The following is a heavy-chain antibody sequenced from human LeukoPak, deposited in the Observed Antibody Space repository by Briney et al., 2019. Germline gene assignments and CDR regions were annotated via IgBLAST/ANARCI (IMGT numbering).Heavy chain of an antibody. CDR1: GYTFTGYY. V-gene: IGHV1-2*02. CDR3: AREMGGYDPFDY. D-gene: IGHD5-12*01. CDR2: INPKSGGT. J-gene: IGHJ4*02. Sequence: ASVKVSCKASGYTFTGYYMHWVRQAPGQGLEWMGWINPKSGGTNYAQNFQGRVTMTRDTSNSTAYMELSRLRSDDTAVYYCAREMGGYDPFDYWGQGTLVTVSS.